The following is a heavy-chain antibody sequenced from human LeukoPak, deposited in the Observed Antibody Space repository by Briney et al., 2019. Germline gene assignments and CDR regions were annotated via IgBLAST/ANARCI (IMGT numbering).Heavy chain of an antibody. D-gene: IGHD2-15*01. V-gene: IGHV3-9*01. CDR3: AKGEVLGYCSGGSCYSEYFQH. CDR1: GFTFDDYA. J-gene: IGHJ1*01. CDR2: ISWNSGSI. Sequence: PGGSLRLSCAASGFTFDDYAMHWVRQAPGKGLEWVSGISWNSGSIGYADSVKGRFTISRDNAKNSLYLQMNSLRAEDTALYYCAKGEVLGYCSGGSCYSEYFQHWGRGTLVTVSS.